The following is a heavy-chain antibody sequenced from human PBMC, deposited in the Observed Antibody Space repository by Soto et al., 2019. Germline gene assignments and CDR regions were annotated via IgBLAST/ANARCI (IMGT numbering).Heavy chain of an antibody. J-gene: IGHJ4*02. CDR2: ISWNSATL. CDR1: GFIFEDFA. D-gene: IGHD3-22*01. CDR3: AKDVGSYYYDTSAYLYDY. V-gene: IGHV3-9*01. Sequence: EVQLVESGGGLVQPGGSVRISFVGSGFIFEDFAMNWVRQVPGKGLEWVSGISWNSATLAYADSVKGRFIVSRDNAKNILYMPMNSLRAEDAALYYCAKDVGSYYYDTSAYLYDYWGQGTLVTVSS.